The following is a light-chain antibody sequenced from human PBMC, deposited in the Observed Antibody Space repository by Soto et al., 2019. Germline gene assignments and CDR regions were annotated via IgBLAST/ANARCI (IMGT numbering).Light chain of an antibody. V-gene: IGKV3-11*01. Sequence: DIVSPQSPSTLSSSPRERATISCRASQSVSRYLAWYQQKPGQAPRLLIYDASNRAIGIPARFSGSGSGTDFTLTISSLEPEDFAVYYCLQDHDDSWTFGQGTKVDIK. J-gene: IGKJ1*01. CDR1: QSVSRY. CDR3: LQDHDDSWT. CDR2: DAS.